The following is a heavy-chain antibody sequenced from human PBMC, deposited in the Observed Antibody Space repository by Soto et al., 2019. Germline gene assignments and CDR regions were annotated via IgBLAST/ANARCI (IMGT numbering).Heavy chain of an antibody. CDR2: IHSSGST. CDR3: ARHSGSGTYPLDH. CDR1: GGAIIDYY. J-gene: IGHJ4*02. Sequence: PPETLSHTCTVSGGAIIDYYWAWIRKPPGKGLEFIGHIHSSGSTSYNPSLKSRVTMSVDTSKNQFSLRLNFLTAAGAAVYYCARHSGSGTYPLDHXGQGTLVT. D-gene: IGHD3-10*01. V-gene: IGHV4-59*08.